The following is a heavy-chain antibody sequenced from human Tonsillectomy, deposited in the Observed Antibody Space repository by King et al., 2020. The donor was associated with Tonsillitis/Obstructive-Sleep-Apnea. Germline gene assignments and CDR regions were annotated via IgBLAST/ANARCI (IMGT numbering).Heavy chain of an antibody. J-gene: IGHJ4*02. CDR2: IKLVGGS. V-gene: IGHV4-34*01. CDR1: VGSFSKYY. CDR3: AGGIPITIVRGVINADF. Sequence: VQLQQWGAGLLKSSETLSLTCAVYVGSFSKYYWNFIRQPPGKGLEGSGEIKLVGGSNYNPSLKSRVAISGYTSKNQFSLRLTSVTAADTVVYFCAGGIPITIVRGVINADFWGQGTLVTVSS. D-gene: IGHD3-10*01.